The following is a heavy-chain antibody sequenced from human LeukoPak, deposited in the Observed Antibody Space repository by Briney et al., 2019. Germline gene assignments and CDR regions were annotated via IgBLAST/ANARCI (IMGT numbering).Heavy chain of an antibody. V-gene: IGHV3-30-3*01. J-gene: IGHJ6*02. Sequence: PGGSLRLSCAASGFTFSSYWMHWVRQAPGKGLEWVAVISYDGSNKYYADSVKGRFTISRDNSKNTLYLQMNSLRAEDTAVYYCARDFPEGYYYGMDVWGQGTTVTVSS. CDR2: ISYDGSNK. CDR3: ARDFPEGYYYGMDV. CDR1: GFTFSSYW.